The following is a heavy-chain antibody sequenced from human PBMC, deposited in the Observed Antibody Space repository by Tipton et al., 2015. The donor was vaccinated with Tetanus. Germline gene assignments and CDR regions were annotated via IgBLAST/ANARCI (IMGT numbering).Heavy chain of an antibody. CDR1: GFTFTNSA. CDR3: ARSSGYSGLGY. J-gene: IGHJ4*02. V-gene: IGHV3-23*01. D-gene: IGHD3-22*01. CDR2: ITGSGGST. Sequence: SLRLSCTASGFTFTNSAMSWARQAPGKGLEWVSAITGSGGSTYYADSVKGRFTISRENAKNSLYLQMNSLRAGDTAVYYCARSSGYSGLGYWGQGTLVTVSS.